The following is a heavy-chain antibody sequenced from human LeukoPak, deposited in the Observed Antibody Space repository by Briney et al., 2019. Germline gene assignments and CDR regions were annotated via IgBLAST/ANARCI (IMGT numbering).Heavy chain of an antibody. CDR1: GFTVSSNY. J-gene: IGHJ6*03. CDR3: ARDAAGDYYYYYMDV. Sequence: GGSLRLSCAASGFTVSSNYMSWVRLAPGKGLEWVSVIYSGGSTYYADSVKGRFTISRDNSKNTLYLQMNSLRAEDTAVYYCARDAAGDYYYYYMDVWGKGTTVTVSS. CDR2: IYSGGST. V-gene: IGHV3-53*01. D-gene: IGHD1-14*01.